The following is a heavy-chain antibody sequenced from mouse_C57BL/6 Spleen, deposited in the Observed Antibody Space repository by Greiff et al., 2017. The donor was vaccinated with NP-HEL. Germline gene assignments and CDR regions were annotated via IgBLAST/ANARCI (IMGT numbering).Heavy chain of an antibody. V-gene: IGHV1-15*01. Sequence: VQGVESGAELVRPGASVTLSCKASGYTFTDYEMHWVKQTPVHGLEWIGAIDPETGGTAYNQKFKGKAILTADKSSSTAYMELRSLTSEDSAVYYCTRPTVNYFDYWGQGTTLTVSS. CDR2: IDPETGGT. D-gene: IGHD1-1*01. J-gene: IGHJ2*01. CDR3: TRPTVNYFDY. CDR1: GYTFTDYE.